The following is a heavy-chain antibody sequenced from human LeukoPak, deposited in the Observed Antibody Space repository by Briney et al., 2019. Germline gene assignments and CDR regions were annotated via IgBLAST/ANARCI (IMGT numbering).Heavy chain of an antibody. D-gene: IGHD3-22*01. CDR1: GGSISSSSYY. V-gene: IGHV4-39*07. CDR2: IYYSGST. Sequence: SETLSLTCTVSGGSISSSSYYWGWIRQPPGKGLEWIGRIYYSGSTYYNPSLKSRVTISVDTSKNQFSLKLSSVTAADTAAYYCARGFYDSSGYYLSYYYYYYMDVWGKGTTVTVSS. CDR3: ARGFYDSSGYYLSYYYYYYMDV. J-gene: IGHJ6*03.